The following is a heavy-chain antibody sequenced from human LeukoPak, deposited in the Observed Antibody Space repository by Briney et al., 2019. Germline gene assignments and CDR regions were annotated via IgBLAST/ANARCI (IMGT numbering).Heavy chain of an antibody. CDR1: GGSFSGYY. V-gene: IGHV4-34*01. J-gene: IGHJ5*02. D-gene: IGHD2-8*01. Sequence: SDTLSLTCAVYGGSFSGYYWSWIRQPPAKGLEWIGEINHSGSTNYNPSLKSRVTISVDTSKNQFSLKLSSVTAADTAVYYCARGNGWVLMVYPIGWFDPWGREPWSPSPQ. CDR3: ARGNGWVLMVYPIGWFDP. CDR2: INHSGST.